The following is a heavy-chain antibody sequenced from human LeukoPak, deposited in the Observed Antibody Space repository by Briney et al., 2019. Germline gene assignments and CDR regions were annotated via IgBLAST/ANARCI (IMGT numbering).Heavy chain of an antibody. CDR3: GTVFDH. J-gene: IGHJ4*02. Sequence: PGGSLRLSCAASGFTFTNYWMHWVRQAPGKGLVWASRIDIDGTGTSYADSVKGRFTISRDNAKNTVSLQMNSLKAEDTAVYYCGTVFDHWGPGILVTVSS. V-gene: IGHV3-74*01. CDR2: IDIDGTGT. CDR1: GFTFTNYW.